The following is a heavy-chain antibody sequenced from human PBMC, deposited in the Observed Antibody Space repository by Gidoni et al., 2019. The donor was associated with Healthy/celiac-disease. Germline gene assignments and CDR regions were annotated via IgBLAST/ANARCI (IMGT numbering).Heavy chain of an antibody. Sequence: QVTLKESGPVLVKPTETLTLTCTVSGFSLSNARMGVSWIRQPPGKALEWLAHIFSNDEKSYSTSLKSRLTISKDTSKSQVVLNMTNMDPVDTATYYCARVVVVAATLSGYYYYGMDVWGQGTTVTVSS. CDR2: IFSNDEK. V-gene: IGHV2-26*01. CDR1: GFSLSNARMG. CDR3: ARVVVVAATLSGYYYYGMDV. D-gene: IGHD2-15*01. J-gene: IGHJ6*02.